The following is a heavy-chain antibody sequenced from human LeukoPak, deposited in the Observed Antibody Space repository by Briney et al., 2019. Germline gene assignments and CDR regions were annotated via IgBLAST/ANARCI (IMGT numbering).Heavy chain of an antibody. V-gene: IGHV3-21*01. Sequence: GGSLRLSCAASGFTFSSYSMNWVRQAPGKGLEWVPSISSSSSYIYYADSVKGRFTISRDNAKNSLYLQMNSLRAEDTAVYYCATISSGWLFDYWGQGTLVTVSS. CDR3: ATISSGWLFDY. J-gene: IGHJ4*02. CDR1: GFTFSSYS. CDR2: ISSSSSYI. D-gene: IGHD6-19*01.